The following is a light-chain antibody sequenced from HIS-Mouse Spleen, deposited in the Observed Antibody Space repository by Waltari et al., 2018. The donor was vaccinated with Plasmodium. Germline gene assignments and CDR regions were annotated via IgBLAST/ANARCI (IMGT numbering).Light chain of an antibody. CDR1: QSVSSN. CDR2: GAS. CDR3: QQYNNWPPTWT. Sequence: EIVMTQSPATLSVSPGERATLSCRASQSVSSNLAWYQQKPGQAPRLLIYGASTRATGIPARVSGSGSGTEFTLTNSSMQSEDFAVYYCQQYNNWPPTWTFGQGTKVEIK. J-gene: IGKJ1*01. V-gene: IGKV3-15*01.